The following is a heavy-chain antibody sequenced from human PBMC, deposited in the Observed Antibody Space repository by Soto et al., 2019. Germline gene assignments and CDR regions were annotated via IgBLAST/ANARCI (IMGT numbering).Heavy chain of an antibody. V-gene: IGHV4-59*11. Sequence: QVQLQESGPGLVKPSETLSLTCSVSGVSTSNHYWTWIRKPPGQGPEWIGCIYYRGTTNYNASFNSRVTIPLDTSKNQFSLKLTSVTTADTAVYYCARGGGSPYHDHEFDYWGQGILVTVSS. D-gene: IGHD2-2*01. J-gene: IGHJ4*02. CDR3: ARGGGSPYHDHEFDY. CDR2: IYYRGTT. CDR1: GVSTSNHY.